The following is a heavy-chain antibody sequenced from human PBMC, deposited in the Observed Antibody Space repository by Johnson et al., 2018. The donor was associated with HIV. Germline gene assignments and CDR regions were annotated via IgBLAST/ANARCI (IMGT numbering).Heavy chain of an antibody. CDR3: ARVLGGFDAFDI. CDR1: GFIFDDYA. CDR2: INWNGDNT. V-gene: IGHV3-20*04. D-gene: IGHD3-9*01. J-gene: IGHJ3*02. Sequence: VQLVESGGGVVRPGGSLRLSCAASGFIFDDYAMSWVRQAPGKGLEWVSGINWNGDNTGYADSVKGRFTISRDSAKNSLYLQMNSLRAEDTAVYYCARVLGGFDAFDIWGQGTMVTVSS.